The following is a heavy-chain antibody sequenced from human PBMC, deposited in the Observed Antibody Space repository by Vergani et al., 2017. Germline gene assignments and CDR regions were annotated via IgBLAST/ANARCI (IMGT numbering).Heavy chain of an antibody. D-gene: IGHD6-13*01. Sequence: QVQLVESGGGLVKPGGSLRLSCAASGFTFSDYYMSWIRQAPGKGLEWVSYISSSGSTIYYADSVKGRFTISRDNAKIARYLQMNSLRAEDTAVYYCASAPFVLRGQQLFGAFDIWGQGTMVTVSS. CDR1: GFTFSDYY. CDR3: ASAPFVLRGQQLFGAFDI. V-gene: IGHV3-11*01. J-gene: IGHJ3*02. CDR2: ISSSGSTI.